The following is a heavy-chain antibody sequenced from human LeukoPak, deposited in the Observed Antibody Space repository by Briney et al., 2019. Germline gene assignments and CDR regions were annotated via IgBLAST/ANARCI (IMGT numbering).Heavy chain of an antibody. J-gene: IGHJ6*03. D-gene: IGHD2-15*01. CDR1: GFTFSSYA. CDR3: GKEGTPFYSSPMDL. Sequence: GGSLRLSCAASGFTFSSYAMSWVRQAPGKGLEWVSAISGSGGSTYYADSVKGRFTISRDNSKNTLYLQMNSLRAEDTAVYYCGKEGTPFYSSPMDLGGKGPPATVPS. V-gene: IGHV3-23*01. CDR2: ISGSGGST.